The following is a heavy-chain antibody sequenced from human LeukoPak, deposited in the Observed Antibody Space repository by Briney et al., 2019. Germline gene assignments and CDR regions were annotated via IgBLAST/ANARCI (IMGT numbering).Heavy chain of an antibody. CDR3: ARVEAAGNYFDY. J-gene: IGHJ4*02. V-gene: IGHV4-39*07. CDR2: IYYSGST. D-gene: IGHD6-13*01. CDR1: GGSISSSSYY. Sequence: SETLSLTCTVSGGSISSSSYYWGWIRQPPGNGLEWIGSIYYSGSTYYNPSLKSRVTISVDTSKNQFSLKLSSVTAADTAVYYCARVEAAGNYFDYWGQGTLVTVSS.